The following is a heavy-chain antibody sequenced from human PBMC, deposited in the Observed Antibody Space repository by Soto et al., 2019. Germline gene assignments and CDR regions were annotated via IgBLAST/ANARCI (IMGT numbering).Heavy chain of an antibody. CDR1: GYTFTSYG. CDR2: ISAYNGNT. V-gene: IGHV1-18*01. D-gene: IGHD3-10*01. Sequence: QVQLVQSGAEVKKPGASVKVSCKASGYTFTSYGISWVRQAPGQGLEWMGWISAYNGNTNYAQKLQGRVTMTTDTSTSTAYMELRSLRSDDTAVYCCARDSPPLYYYGSGSYYGDYWGQGTLVTVSS. J-gene: IGHJ4*02. CDR3: ARDSPPLYYYGSGSYYGDY.